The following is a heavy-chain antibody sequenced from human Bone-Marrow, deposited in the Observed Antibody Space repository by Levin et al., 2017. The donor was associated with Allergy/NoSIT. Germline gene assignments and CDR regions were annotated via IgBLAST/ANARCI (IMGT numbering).Heavy chain of an antibody. CDR1: GFTFSSYE. Sequence: PGGSLRLSCAASGFTFSSYEMNWVRQAPGKGLEWVSYISSSGSTIYYADSVKGRFTISRDNAKNSLYLQMNSLRAEDTAVYYCARDIVVVPAAPVGADYYYDGMDVWGQGTTVTVSS. D-gene: IGHD2-2*01. V-gene: IGHV3-48*03. J-gene: IGHJ6*02. CDR3: ARDIVVVPAAPVGADYYYDGMDV. CDR2: ISSSGSTI.